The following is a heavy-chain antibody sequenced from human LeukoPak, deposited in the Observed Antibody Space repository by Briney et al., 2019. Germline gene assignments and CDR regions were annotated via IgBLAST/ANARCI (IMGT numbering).Heavy chain of an antibody. J-gene: IGHJ4*02. CDR3: ARDGVLRTFDWLYYFDY. V-gene: IGHV3-7*03. CDR1: GFTFSSYA. CDR2: IKQDGSEK. Sequence: GGSLRLSCAASGFTFSSYAMHWVRQAPGEGLEWVANIKQDGSEKHYVDSVKGRFTISRDNAKNSLSLQMNSLRAEDTAVYYCARDGVLRTFDWLYYFDYWGQGTLVTVSS. D-gene: IGHD3-9*01.